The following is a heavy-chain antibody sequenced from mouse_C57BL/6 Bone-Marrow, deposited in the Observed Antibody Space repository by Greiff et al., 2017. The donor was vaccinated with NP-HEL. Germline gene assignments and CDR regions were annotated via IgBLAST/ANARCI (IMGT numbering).Heavy chain of an antibody. J-gene: IGHJ2*01. CDR3: ASPYLYYFDY. CDR2: IYPRDGST. CDR1: GYTFTDHT. Sequence: VKLMESDAELVKPGASVKISCKVSGYTFTDHTIHWMKQRPEQGLEWIGYIYPRDGSTKYNEKFKGKATLTADKSSSTAYLQLNILTSEDSAVYFCASPYLYYFDYWGQGTTLTVSS. V-gene: IGHV1-78*01. D-gene: IGHD2-10*01.